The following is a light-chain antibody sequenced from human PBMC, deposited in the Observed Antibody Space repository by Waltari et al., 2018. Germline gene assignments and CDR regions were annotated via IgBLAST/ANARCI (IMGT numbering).Light chain of an antibody. V-gene: IGKV1-5*03. Sequence: DIQMTQSPSTLSASVGDRFTITVRDSQSLSSWLAWYQQKPGKAPKLLIYKASSLESGGPSRFSGSGSGTEFTLTISSLQPDDFATYYCQQYNSYPWTFGQGTKVEIK. J-gene: IGKJ1*01. CDR1: QSLSSW. CDR3: QQYNSYPWT. CDR2: KAS.